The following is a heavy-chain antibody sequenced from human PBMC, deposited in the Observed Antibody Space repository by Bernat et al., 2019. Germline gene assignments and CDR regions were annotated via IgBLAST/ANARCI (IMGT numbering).Heavy chain of an antibody. CDR2: ISSSSSYI. CDR3: AREGYSSSSMYYYYYGMDV. CDR1: GFTFSSYS. Sequence: EVQLVESGGGLVKPGGSLRLSCAASGFTFSSYSMNWVRQAPGKGLEWVSSISSSSSYIYYADSVKDRFTISRDNAKNSLYLQMNSLRAEDTAVYYCAREGYSSSSMYYYYYGMDVWGQGTTVTVSS. V-gene: IGHV3-21*01. D-gene: IGHD6-6*01. J-gene: IGHJ6*02.